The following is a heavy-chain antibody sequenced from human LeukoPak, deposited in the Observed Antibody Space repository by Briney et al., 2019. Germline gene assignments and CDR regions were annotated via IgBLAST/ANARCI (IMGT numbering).Heavy chain of an antibody. Sequence: ASVKVSCKASGYTFTTYAMHWVRQAPGQRLEWMGWINAGNGDTKYSQKFQGRVTITRDTSANTAYMELGSLRSEDTAVYYCARIGIVGATRAFDIWGQGTLVTVSS. V-gene: IGHV1-3*01. J-gene: IGHJ3*02. D-gene: IGHD1-26*01. CDR1: GYTFTTYA. CDR3: ARIGIVGATRAFDI. CDR2: INAGNGDT.